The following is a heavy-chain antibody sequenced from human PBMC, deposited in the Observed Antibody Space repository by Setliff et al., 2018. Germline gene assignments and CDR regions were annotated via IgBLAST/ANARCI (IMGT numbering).Heavy chain of an antibody. D-gene: IGHD6-19*01. CDR2: IYTSWST. CDR3: ARAISGWYSAHYYYMDV. Sequence: PSETLSLTCTVSGDSISSRRNYWGWFRQPAGKELEWIGQIYTSWSTNYNPSLKSRVTISLDASKNQLSLNLRSVTAADTAVYYCARAISGWYSAHYYYMDVWGKGTTVTVSS. CDR1: GDSISSRRNY. V-gene: IGHV4-61*09. J-gene: IGHJ6*03.